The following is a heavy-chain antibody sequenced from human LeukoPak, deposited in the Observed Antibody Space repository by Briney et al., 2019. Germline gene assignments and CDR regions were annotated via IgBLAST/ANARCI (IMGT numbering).Heavy chain of an antibody. CDR1: GGSISSSSYY. CDR2: IYYSGST. V-gene: IGHV4-39*01. CDR3: ARTIRNILTGYYPAAGVPPRQNWFDP. D-gene: IGHD3-9*01. J-gene: IGHJ5*02. Sequence: SETLSLTCTVSGGSISSSSYYWGWIRQPPGKGLEWIGSIYYSGSTYYNPSLKSRVTISVDTSKNQFSLKLSSVTAADTAVYYCARTIRNILTGYYPAAGVPPRQNWFDPWGQGTLVTVSS.